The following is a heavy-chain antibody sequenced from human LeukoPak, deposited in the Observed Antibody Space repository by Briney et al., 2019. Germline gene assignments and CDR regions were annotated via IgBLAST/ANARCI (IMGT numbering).Heavy chain of an antibody. V-gene: IGHV3-30-3*01. J-gene: IGHJ5*02. CDR1: GFTFSSYA. D-gene: IGHD2-2*01. Sequence: GGSLRLSCAASGFTFSSYAMHRVRQAPGKGLEWVAVISYDGSNKYYADSVKGRFTISRDNSKNTLYLQMNSLRAEDTAVYYCARSRVPDCSSTSCYLTNWFDPWGQGTLVTVSS. CDR3: ARSRVPDCSSTSCYLTNWFDP. CDR2: ISYDGSNK.